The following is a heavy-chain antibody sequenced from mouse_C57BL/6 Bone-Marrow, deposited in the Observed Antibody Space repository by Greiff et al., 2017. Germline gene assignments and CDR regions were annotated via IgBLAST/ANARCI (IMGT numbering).Heavy chain of an antibody. CDR3: ARLDGYYWYFDV. V-gene: IGHV1-81*01. J-gene: IGHJ1*03. CDR1: GYTFTSYG. Sequence: VMLVESGAELARPGASVKLSCKASGYTFTSYGISWVKQRTGQGLEWIGEIYPRSGNTYYNEKFKGKATLTADKSSSTAYMELRSLTSEDSAVYFCARLDGYYWYFDVWGTGTTVTVSS. CDR2: IYPRSGNT. D-gene: IGHD2-3*01.